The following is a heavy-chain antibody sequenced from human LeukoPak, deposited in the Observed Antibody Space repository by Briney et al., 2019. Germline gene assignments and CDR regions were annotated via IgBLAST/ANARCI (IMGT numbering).Heavy chain of an antibody. CDR3: AKSTKRWLQLFDY. V-gene: IGHV3-23*01. D-gene: IGHD5-24*01. CDR2: ISGSGGST. CDR1: GFTFSSYA. J-gene: IGHJ4*02. Sequence: GGSLRLSCAVSGFTFSSYAMSWVRQAPGKGLEWVSAISGSGGSTYYADSVKGRFTISRDNSKNTLYLQMNSLRAEDTAVYYCAKSTKRWLQLFDYWGQGTPVTVSS.